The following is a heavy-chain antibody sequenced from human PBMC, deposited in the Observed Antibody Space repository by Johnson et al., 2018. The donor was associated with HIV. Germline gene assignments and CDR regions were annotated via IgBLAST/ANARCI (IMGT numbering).Heavy chain of an antibody. Sequence: VLLVESGGGLVQPGGSLRLSCAASGFTVSSNYMSWVRQAPGKGLEWVSVIYSGGSTYYADSVKGRFTISRDNSKNTLYLQMNSLIAEDTAVYYCTTAGLRYFDWFTGAFDIWGQGTMVTVSS. J-gene: IGHJ3*02. CDR3: TTAGLRYFDWFTGAFDI. V-gene: IGHV3-66*01. D-gene: IGHD3-9*01. CDR1: GFTVSSNY. CDR2: IYSGGST.